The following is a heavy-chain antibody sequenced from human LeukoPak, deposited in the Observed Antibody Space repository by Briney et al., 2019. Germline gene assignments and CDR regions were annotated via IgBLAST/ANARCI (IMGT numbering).Heavy chain of an antibody. J-gene: IGHJ6*02. CDR3: ARFGVDYDMDV. D-gene: IGHD3-16*01. CDR2: IHYSGKA. CDR1: GGSISCHH. Sequence: SETLPLTCTVSGGSISCHHWTWIRQPPGKGLEWIGQIHYSGKADYNPSLRSRINISVDMSKNQMSLKVNSVTAADTAVYYCARFGVDYDMDVWGQGTTVTVS. V-gene: IGHV4-59*11.